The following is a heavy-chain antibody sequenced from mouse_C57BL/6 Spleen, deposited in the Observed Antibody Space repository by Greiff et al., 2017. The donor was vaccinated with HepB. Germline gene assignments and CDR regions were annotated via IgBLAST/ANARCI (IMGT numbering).Heavy chain of an antibody. V-gene: IGHV5-9-1*02. D-gene: IGHD1-1*01. CDR3: TRDYYGSGMDY. CDR2: ISSGGDYI. J-gene: IGHJ4*01. CDR1: GFTFSSYA. Sequence: EVMLVESGEGLVKPGGSLKLSCAASGFTFSSYAMSWVRQTPEKRLVWVAYISSGGDYIYYADTVKGRFTISRDNARNTLYLQMSSLKSEDTAMYYCTRDYYGSGMDYWGQGTSVTVSS.